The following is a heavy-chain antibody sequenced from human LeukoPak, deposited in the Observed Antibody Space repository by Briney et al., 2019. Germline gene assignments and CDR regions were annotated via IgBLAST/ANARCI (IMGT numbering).Heavy chain of an antibody. Sequence: GGSLRLSCVASGFSFPNYAMSWVGQAPAGGREGLSSMKGGGETFYADSVKGRFTLSRDISRNTVYLQLNNLRVEDTATYYCARASWIPTADAVCWGQGTQVTVSS. CDR2: MKGGGET. CDR3: ARASWIPTADAVC. V-gene: IGHV3-23*01. CDR1: GFSFPNYA. D-gene: IGHD2-2*03. J-gene: IGHJ4*02.